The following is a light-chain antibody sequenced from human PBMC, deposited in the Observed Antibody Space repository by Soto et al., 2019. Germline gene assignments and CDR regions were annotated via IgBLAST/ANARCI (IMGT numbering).Light chain of an antibody. CDR3: CSYAGSRRV. CDR2: EVS. Sequence: QSALTQPASVSGSPGQSITISCTGTSSDVGSYNLVSWYQQHPGKAPKLMIYEVSKRPSGVSNRFSGSKSSNTASLTISGLQAEDEDDYYCCSYAGSRRVFGGGTKLTVL. J-gene: IGLJ2*01. CDR1: SSDVGSYNL. V-gene: IGLV2-23*02.